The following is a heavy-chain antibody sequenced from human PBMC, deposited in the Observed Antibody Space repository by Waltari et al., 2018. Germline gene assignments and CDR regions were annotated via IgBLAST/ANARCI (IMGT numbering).Heavy chain of an antibody. CDR2: IYYSGST. V-gene: IGHV4-30-4*08. CDR3: ARAYCSSTSCYYYYYYMDV. D-gene: IGHD2-2*01. CDR1: GGSISSGDYY. J-gene: IGHJ6*03. Sequence: QVQLQESGPGLVKPSQTLSLTCTVSGGSISSGDYYWSWIRQPPGKGLEWIGYIYYSGSTYYHPSLKSRVTISVDTSKNQFSLKLSSVTAADTAVYYCARAYCSSTSCYYYYYYMDVWGKGTTVTVSS.